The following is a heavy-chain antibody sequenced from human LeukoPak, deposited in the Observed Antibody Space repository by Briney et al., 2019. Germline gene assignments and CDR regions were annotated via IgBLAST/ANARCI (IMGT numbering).Heavy chain of an antibody. D-gene: IGHD3-10*01. J-gene: IGHJ4*02. CDR2: IDPDGSEK. Sequence: TGGSLRLSCAASGSTFNSYWMSWVRQAPGKGLEWVANIDPDGSEKQYGDSVKGRFTTSRDNAKNSLYLQMNSLRAEDTAIYYCARIHYFGDNNWRYFDNWGQGTLVTVSS. CDR1: GSTFNSYW. CDR3: ARIHYFGDNNWRYFDN. V-gene: IGHV3-7*01.